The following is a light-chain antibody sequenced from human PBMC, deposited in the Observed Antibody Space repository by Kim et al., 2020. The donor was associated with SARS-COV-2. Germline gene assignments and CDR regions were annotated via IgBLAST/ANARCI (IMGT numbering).Light chain of an antibody. CDR3: QSYNRDNVV. V-gene: IGLV6-57*03. CDR2: DDD. J-gene: IGLJ2*01. Sequence: GKTVTISCTRSSGSIGDNYVHWYQQRPGSVPTTVIYDDDQRPSGVSDRFSGSIDNSSNSASLSISGLRTEDEADYYCQSYNRDNVVFGGGTKVTVL. CDR1: SGSIGDNY.